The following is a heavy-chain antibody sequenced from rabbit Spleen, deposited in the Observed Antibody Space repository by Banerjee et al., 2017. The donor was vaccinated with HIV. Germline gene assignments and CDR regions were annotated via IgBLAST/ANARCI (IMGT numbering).Heavy chain of an antibody. Sequence: QEQLVESGGGLVQPEGSLTLTCKASRFSFTTNDYMCWVRQAPGKGLEWIACIDTNDGDTAYANWPKGRFSISRDNAQNTLYLQLNSLTAADTATYFCVREVYHILGLWGPGTLVTVS. CDR2: IDTNDGDT. CDR1: RFSFTTND. D-gene: IGHD1-1*01. V-gene: IGHV1S47*01. CDR3: VREVYHILGL. J-gene: IGHJ4*01.